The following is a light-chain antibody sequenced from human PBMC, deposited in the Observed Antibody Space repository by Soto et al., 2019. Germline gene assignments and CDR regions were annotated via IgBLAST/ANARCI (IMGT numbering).Light chain of an antibody. J-gene: IGKJ4*02. Sequence: DIQMTQSLSSLSASIGDTVTITCRASQKINNYLNWYQQKPGKAPELLIYAASTLQSGVPARFSAGGYGTDFTLSISSLQPEDVATYYCQQSYRTPATFGGGTKVEV. CDR3: QQSYRTPAT. V-gene: IGKV1-39*01. CDR1: QKINNY. CDR2: AAS.